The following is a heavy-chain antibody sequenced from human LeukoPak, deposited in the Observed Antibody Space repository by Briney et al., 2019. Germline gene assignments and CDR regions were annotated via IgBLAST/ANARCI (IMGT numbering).Heavy chain of an antibody. Sequence: GASVKVSCKASGYTFTSYGISWVRQAPGQGLEWLGWISTYNGNTHYAQKLQGRVTMTTDTSTTTAYMELSSLRSEDTAVYYCARMVRGSDYFDYWGQGTLVTVSS. CDR2: ISTYNGNT. CDR1: GYTFTSYG. CDR3: ARMVRGSDYFDY. J-gene: IGHJ4*02. V-gene: IGHV1-18*01. D-gene: IGHD3-10*01.